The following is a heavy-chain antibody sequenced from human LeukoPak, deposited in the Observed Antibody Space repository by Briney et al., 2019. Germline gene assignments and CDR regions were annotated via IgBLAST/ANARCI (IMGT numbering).Heavy chain of an antibody. J-gene: IGHJ5*02. CDR1: GFTFSSYW. CDR3: ARDKGSSTYYDFWSGYCWFDP. V-gene: IGHV3-7*01. CDR2: IKQDGSEK. Sequence: GGSLRLSCAASGFTFSSYWMSWVRQVPGKGLEWVANIKQDGSEKYYVDSVKGRFTISRDNAKNSLYLQMNSLRAEDTAVYYCARDKGSSTYYDFWSGYCWFDPWGQGTLVTVSS. D-gene: IGHD3-3*01.